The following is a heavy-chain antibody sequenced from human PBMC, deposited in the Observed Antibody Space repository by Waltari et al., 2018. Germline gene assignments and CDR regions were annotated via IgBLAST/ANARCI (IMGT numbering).Heavy chain of an antibody. CDR2: IFHSGST. D-gene: IGHD6-13*01. V-gene: IGHV4-30-2*01. J-gene: IGHJ4*02. CDR3: ASGRIAAAGSLGY. Sequence: QLQLQESGSGLVKPSQTLSLTCAVSGGSISSGGYSWSWIRQPPGKGLEWIGYIFHSGSTYYNPSLKSRVTISVDRSKNQFSLKLSSVTSADTAVYYCASGRIAAAGSLGYWGQGTLVTVSS. CDR1: GGSISSGGYS.